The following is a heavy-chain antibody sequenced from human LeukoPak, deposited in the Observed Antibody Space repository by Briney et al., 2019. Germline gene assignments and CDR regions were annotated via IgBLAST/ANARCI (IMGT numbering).Heavy chain of an antibody. D-gene: IGHD3-10*01. CDR2: INTNTGNP. Sequence: GASVKVSCKASGYTFTSYAMNWVRQAPGQGLEWMGWINTNTGNPTYAQGFTGRFVFSLDTSVSTAYLQISSLKAEDTAVYYCARQEISYGSGSYVDYYYYYMDVWGKGTTVTISS. V-gene: IGHV7-4-1*02. CDR3: ARQEISYGSGSYVDYYYYYMDV. CDR1: GYTFTSYA. J-gene: IGHJ6*03.